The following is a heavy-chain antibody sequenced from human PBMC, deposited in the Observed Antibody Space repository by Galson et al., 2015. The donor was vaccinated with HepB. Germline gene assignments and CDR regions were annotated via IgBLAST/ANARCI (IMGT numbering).Heavy chain of an antibody. CDR2: ISSSSSYI. Sequence: SLRLSCAASGFTFSSYSMNWVRQAPGKGLEWVSSISSSSSYIYYADSVKGRFTISRDNAKNSLYLQMNSLRAEDTAVYYCARDSGGGYNHINDAFDIWGQGTMVTVSS. V-gene: IGHV3-21*01. CDR3: ARDSGGGYNHINDAFDI. D-gene: IGHD5-24*01. J-gene: IGHJ3*02. CDR1: GFTFSSYS.